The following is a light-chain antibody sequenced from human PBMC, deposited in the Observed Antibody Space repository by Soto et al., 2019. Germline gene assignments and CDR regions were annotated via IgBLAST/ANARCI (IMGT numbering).Light chain of an antibody. Sequence: EIVLTQSPSPLSLSPGERATLSCRANQSVSSYLAWYQHKPGQAPRLLIYDASSRATGIPARFSGSGSGTDFTLAISSLEPEDFAIYYCQQRSNWPLTFGGGTKVDIK. CDR3: QQRSNWPLT. V-gene: IGKV3-11*01. CDR2: DAS. CDR1: QSVSSY. J-gene: IGKJ4*01.